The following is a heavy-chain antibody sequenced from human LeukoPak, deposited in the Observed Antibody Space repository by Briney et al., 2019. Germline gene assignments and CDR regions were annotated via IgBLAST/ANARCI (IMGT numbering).Heavy chain of an antibody. V-gene: IGHV1-24*01. CDR1: GYTLTELS. J-gene: IGHJ3*02. CDR3: AKSDHVYYYDSSGYYPIDAFDI. Sequence: ASVKVSCKVSGYTLTELSMHWVRQAPGKGLEWMGGFDPEDGETIYAQKFQGRVTITADESTSTAYMELSSLRSEDTAVYYCAKSDHVYYYDSSGYYPIDAFDIWGQGTMVTVSS. D-gene: IGHD3-22*01. CDR2: FDPEDGET.